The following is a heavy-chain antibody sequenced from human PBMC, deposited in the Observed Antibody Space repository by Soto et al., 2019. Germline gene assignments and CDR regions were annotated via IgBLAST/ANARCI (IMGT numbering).Heavy chain of an antibody. Sequence: QITLKESGPTLVKPTQTLTLTCTFSGFSLNTSGVGVGWVRQPPGRALEWLAVIYWTDDKRYSPSLKSRLSITKEPSKIQVVLTMTNMDPMDTAIFFCAHKLPVTTSAFDIWGQGTMVTVSS. CDR3: AHKLPVTTSAFDI. CDR2: IYWTDDK. V-gene: IGHV2-5*01. D-gene: IGHD4-17*01. CDR1: GFSLNTSGVG. J-gene: IGHJ3*02.